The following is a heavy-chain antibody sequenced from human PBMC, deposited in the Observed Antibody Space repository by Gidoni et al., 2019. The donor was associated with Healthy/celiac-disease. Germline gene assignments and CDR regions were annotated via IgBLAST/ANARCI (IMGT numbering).Heavy chain of an antibody. CDR3: ARHVAPHYYDSSGPFDY. D-gene: IGHD3-22*01. J-gene: IGHJ4*02. CDR2: IYPGDSDT. Sequence: EVQLVQSGAEVNKPGESLKISCKGSGYSFTSYWIGWVRQMPGKGLEWMGIIYPGDSDTRYSPSFQGQVTISADKSISTAYLQWSSLKASDTAIYYCARHVAPHYYDSSGPFDYWGQGTLVTVSS. V-gene: IGHV5-51*01. CDR1: GYSFTSYW.